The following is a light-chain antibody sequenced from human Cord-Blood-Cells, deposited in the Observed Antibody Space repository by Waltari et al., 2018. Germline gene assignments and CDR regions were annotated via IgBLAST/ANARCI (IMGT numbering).Light chain of an antibody. CDR2: DVS. CDR1: SSDVGGYNH. V-gene: IGLV2-14*01. Sequence: QSALTQPASVSGSPGQSITLSCTGTSSDVGGYNHVSWYQQHPGKAPKLMIYDVSTRPSGVSNRFSGSKSGNTASLTISGLQAEDEADYYCSSYTSSSTYVFGTGTKVTVL. CDR3: SSYTSSSTYV. J-gene: IGLJ1*01.